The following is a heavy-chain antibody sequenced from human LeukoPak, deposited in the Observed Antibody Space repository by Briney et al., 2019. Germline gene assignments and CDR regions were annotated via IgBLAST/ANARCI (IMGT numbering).Heavy chain of an antibody. Sequence: SETLSLTCAVYGGSFSGYYWSWIRQPPGKGLEWIGEINHSGSINYNPSLKSRVTISVDTSKNQFSLKLSSVTAADTAVYYCARVRRYTYYYDSSGYLPWGQGTLVTVSS. D-gene: IGHD3-22*01. CDR1: GGSFSGYY. CDR3: ARVRRYTYYYDSSGYLP. V-gene: IGHV4-34*01. J-gene: IGHJ4*02. CDR2: INHSGSI.